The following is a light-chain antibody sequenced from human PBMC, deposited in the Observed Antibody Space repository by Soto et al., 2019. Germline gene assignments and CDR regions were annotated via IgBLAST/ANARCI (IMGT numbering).Light chain of an antibody. Sequence: QSALAQPASVSGSPGQSIAISCTGTNSDVGSYNRVSWYQQPPGTAPKLMIFDVNNRPSGVSYRFSGSKYGNTAYLTISGLQAEDEADYYCNSYTTSETYVFGTGTKVTVL. J-gene: IGLJ1*01. CDR3: NSYTTSETYV. CDR1: NSDVGSYNR. CDR2: DVN. V-gene: IGLV2-14*01.